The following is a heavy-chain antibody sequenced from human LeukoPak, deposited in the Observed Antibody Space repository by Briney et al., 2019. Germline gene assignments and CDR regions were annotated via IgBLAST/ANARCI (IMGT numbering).Heavy chain of an antibody. D-gene: IGHD5-12*01. CDR2: IHHSGST. CDR1: GGSISSRSYY. Sequence: PSETLSLTCSVSGGSISSRSYYWGWIRQPPGKGLEWIGSIHHSGSTYYNPSLNSRVTISVDTSKNQFSLNLSSVTAADTAVYYCARDPYNGYDAFDIWGQGTMVIVSS. J-gene: IGHJ3*02. CDR3: ARDPYNGYDAFDI. V-gene: IGHV4-39*07.